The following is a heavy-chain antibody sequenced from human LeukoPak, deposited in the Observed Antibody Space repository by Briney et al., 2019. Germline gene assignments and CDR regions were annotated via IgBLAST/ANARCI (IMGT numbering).Heavy chain of an antibody. J-gene: IGHJ4*02. Sequence: PSGTLSLTCTVSGGSISSYYWSWIRQPAGKGLEWIGRIYTSGSTNYNPSLKSRVTMSVDTSKNQFSLKLSSVTAADTAVYYCARAPPKNYDFWSGYHPFDYWGQGTLVTVSS. CDR3: ARAPPKNYDFWSGYHPFDY. V-gene: IGHV4-4*07. CDR1: GGSISSYY. D-gene: IGHD3-3*01. CDR2: IYTSGST.